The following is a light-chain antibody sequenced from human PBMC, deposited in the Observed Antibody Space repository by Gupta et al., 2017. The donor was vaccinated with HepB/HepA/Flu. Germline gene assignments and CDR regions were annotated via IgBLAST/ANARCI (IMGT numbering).Light chain of an antibody. V-gene: IGLV6-57*02. Sequence: NFMLTQPHSVSESPGRTITISCTASSGSFASNSVQWYQQRPGSAPTTVIYEDNQRPSGVPDRFSGSIDSSSNSASLTISGLKTEDEADYYCQSYDSSNRWVFGGGTKLTVL. J-gene: IGLJ3*02. CDR1: SGSFASNS. CDR2: EDN. CDR3: QSYDSSNRWV.